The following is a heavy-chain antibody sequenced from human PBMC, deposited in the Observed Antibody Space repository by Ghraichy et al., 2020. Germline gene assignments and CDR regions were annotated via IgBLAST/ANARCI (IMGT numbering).Heavy chain of an antibody. J-gene: IGHJ4*02. V-gene: IGHV3-74*01. CDR2: IDTDGTTT. CDR3: SRGGLEPVDY. CDR1: GFTFSRYW. D-gene: IGHD1-14*01. Sequence: GGSLRLSCVASGFTFSRYWMHWVRQVPGKGLVWVSRIDTDGTTTNYADSVEGRFTVSRDNAKNTLYLQMNGLRVEDTAVYYCSRGGLEPVDYWGQGTLVTVSS.